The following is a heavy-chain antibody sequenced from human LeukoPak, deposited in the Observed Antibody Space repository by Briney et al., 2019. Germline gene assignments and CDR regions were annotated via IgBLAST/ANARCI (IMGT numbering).Heavy chain of an antibody. D-gene: IGHD6-13*01. CDR3: AKDNRIAAAGPLDY. Sequence: GGSLRLSCAASGFTFSSYGMHWVRQAPGKGLEWVAVISYDGSNKYYADSVKGRFTISRDNSKNTLYLQMNSLRAEDTAVYYCAKDNRIAAAGPLDYWGQGTLVTV. J-gene: IGHJ4*02. CDR2: ISYDGSNK. CDR1: GFTFSSYG. V-gene: IGHV3-30*18.